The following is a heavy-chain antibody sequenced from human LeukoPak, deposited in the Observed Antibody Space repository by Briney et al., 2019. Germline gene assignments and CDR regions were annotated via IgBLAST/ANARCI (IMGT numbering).Heavy chain of an antibody. V-gene: IGHV1-8*01. Sequence: ASVKVSCKASGYTFTSYDINWVRQATGQGLEWMGWMNPNSGNTGYAQKFQGRVTMTRNTSISTAYMELSSLRSEDTAVYYCARGRDGSGSYWFDYWGQGTLVTVST. CDR3: ARGRDGSGSYWFDY. CDR1: GYTFTSYD. J-gene: IGHJ4*02. D-gene: IGHD3-10*01. CDR2: MNPNSGNT.